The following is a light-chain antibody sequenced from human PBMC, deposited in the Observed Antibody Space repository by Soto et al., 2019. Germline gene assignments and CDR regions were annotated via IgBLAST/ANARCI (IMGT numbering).Light chain of an antibody. J-gene: IGKJ1*01. CDR2: AAS. V-gene: IGKV1-39*01. CDR1: QNIRRD. CDR3: QQSFSAPWT. Sequence: IQMTQSPSSQSASVGDRVTITCRARQNIRRDLNWYQQKPGKVPKLLIYAASSLQGGVPSRFRGSGSGTDFTPTISSLQPEDFATYYCQQSFSAPWTFGQGTKVDIK.